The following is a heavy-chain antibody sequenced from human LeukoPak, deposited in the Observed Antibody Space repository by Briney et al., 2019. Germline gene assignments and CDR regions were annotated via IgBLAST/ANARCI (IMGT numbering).Heavy chain of an antibody. CDR3: ARDRVNYYGSGSYHFDY. Sequence: PSETLSLTCTVSGGSISSYYWSWIRQPAGKGLEWIGRIYTSGSTNYNPSLKSRVTMSVDTSKNQFSLKLSSATAADTAVYYCARDRVNYYGSGSYHFDYWGQGTLVTVSS. J-gene: IGHJ4*02. V-gene: IGHV4-4*07. CDR2: IYTSGST. D-gene: IGHD3-10*01. CDR1: GGSISSYY.